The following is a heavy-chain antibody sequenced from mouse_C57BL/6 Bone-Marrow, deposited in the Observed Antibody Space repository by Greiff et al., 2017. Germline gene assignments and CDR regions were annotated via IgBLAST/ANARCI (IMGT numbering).Heavy chain of an antibody. CDR3: ARYYYGSRYFDY. J-gene: IGHJ2*01. Sequence: VKLQESGPELVKPGASVKISCKASGYAFSSSWMNWVKQRPGKGLEWIGRIYPGDGDTNYNGKFKGKATLTADKSSSTAYMQPSSLTSEDSAVYFCARYYYGSRYFDYWGQGTTLTVSS. D-gene: IGHD1-1*01. CDR1: GYAFSSSW. CDR2: IYPGDGDT. V-gene: IGHV1-82*01.